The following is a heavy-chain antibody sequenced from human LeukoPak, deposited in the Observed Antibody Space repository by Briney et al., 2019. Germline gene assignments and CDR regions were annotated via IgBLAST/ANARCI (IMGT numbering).Heavy chain of an antibody. J-gene: IGHJ2*01. CDR3: ARVPGFGESYWYFSL. Sequence: PGGSLRLSCAASGFTFSSYEMNWVRQAPGKGLEWVSYISSSSSTIYYADSVKGRFTISRDNAKNSLYLQMNSLRPEDTAWYHCARVPGFGESYWYFSLWGRGALVTVSS. V-gene: IGHV3-48*03. D-gene: IGHD3-10*01. CDR2: ISSSSSTI. CDR1: GFTFSSYE.